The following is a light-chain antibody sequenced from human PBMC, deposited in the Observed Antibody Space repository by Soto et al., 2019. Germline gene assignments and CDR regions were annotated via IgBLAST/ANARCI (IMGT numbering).Light chain of an antibody. J-gene: IGLJ2*01. Sequence: QSALTQPASVSGSPGQSIAISCTGTISDVGTYSFVSWYQQHPGKAPKLLIYDVSNRPSGVSDRFSGSKSGNTASLTISGLQADDEADFYCSSYTSSTVVFGGGTKLTVL. V-gene: IGLV2-14*03. CDR3: SSYTSSTVV. CDR2: DVS. CDR1: ISDVGTYSF.